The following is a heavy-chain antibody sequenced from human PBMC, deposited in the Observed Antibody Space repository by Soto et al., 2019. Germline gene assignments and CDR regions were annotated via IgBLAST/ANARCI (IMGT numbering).Heavy chain of an antibody. D-gene: IGHD3-22*01. J-gene: IGHJ4*02. CDR1: GFTFSSYA. Sequence: QVQLVESGGGVVQPGRSLRLSCAASGFTFSSYAMHWVRQAPGKGLEWVAVISYDGSNKYYADSVKGRFTISRDNSKNTLYLQMNSLRAEDTAVYYCARDRGQRYYYDSSGYSPIGYWGQGTLVTVSS. CDR3: ARDRGQRYYYDSSGYSPIGY. V-gene: IGHV3-30-3*01. CDR2: ISYDGSNK.